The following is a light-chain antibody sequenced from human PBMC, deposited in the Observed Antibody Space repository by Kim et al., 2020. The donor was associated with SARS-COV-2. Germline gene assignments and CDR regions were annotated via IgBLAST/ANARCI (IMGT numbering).Light chain of an antibody. Sequence: IVMTQSPVTLSVSPGERVTVSCRAGQSISSNLAWYQQKPGQGPRLLIHGTFTRATGIPPRFSGSGSGTEFSLTISSLQPEDFATYYCQQYDRVPLTFGGGTKVDIK. V-gene: IGKV3D-15*01. CDR2: GTF. CDR3: QQYDRVPLT. J-gene: IGKJ4*01. CDR1: QSISSN.